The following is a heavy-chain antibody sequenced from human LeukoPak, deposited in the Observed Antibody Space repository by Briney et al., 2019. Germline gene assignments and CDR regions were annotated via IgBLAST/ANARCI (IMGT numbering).Heavy chain of an antibody. D-gene: IGHD4-17*01. V-gene: IGHV3-30*03. CDR1: GFTFSSYG. Sequence: GRSLRLSCAASGFTFSSYGMHWVRQAPGKGLEWVAVISYDGSNKYYADSVKGRFTISRDNSKNTLYLQMNSLRAEDTAVYYCAYGDTERDFDYWGQGTLVTVSS. CDR3: AYGDTERDFDY. CDR2: ISYDGSNK. J-gene: IGHJ4*02.